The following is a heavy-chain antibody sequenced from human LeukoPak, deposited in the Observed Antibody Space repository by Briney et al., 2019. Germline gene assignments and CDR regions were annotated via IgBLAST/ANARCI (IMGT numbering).Heavy chain of an antibody. CDR1: GFTFSSYA. V-gene: IGHV3-30-3*01. D-gene: IGHD3-16*01. Sequence: GGSLRLSCAASGFTFSSYAMHWVRQAPGKGLEWVAVISYDGSNKYYADSVKGRFTISRDNSKNTLYLQMNSLRAEDTAVYYCARAKLVNLALGLGIWGQGTMVTVSS. J-gene: IGHJ3*02. CDR2: ISYDGSNK. CDR3: ARAKLVNLALGLGI.